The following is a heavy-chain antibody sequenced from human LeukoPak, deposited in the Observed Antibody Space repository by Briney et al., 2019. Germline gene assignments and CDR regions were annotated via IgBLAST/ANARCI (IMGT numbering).Heavy chain of an antibody. J-gene: IGHJ5*02. Sequence: GGSLRLSCAASGFTFSSYSMNWVRQAPGKGLEWVSSISSSGSYIYYADSVKGRFTISRDNAKNSLYLQMNSLRAEDTAVYYCARARLGYCSSTSCSDPWGQGTLVTVSS. CDR1: GFTFSSYS. CDR2: ISSSGSYI. D-gene: IGHD2-2*01. CDR3: ARARLGYCSSTSCSDP. V-gene: IGHV3-21*01.